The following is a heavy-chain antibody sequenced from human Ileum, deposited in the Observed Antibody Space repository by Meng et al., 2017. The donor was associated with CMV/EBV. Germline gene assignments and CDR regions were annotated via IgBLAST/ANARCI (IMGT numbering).Heavy chain of an antibody. J-gene: IGHJ4*02. D-gene: IGHD2-15*01. CDR1: GGSITSGNYY. CDR3: VRQVVAASFDY. Sequence: QVQLQDSGPGLVKPSQTPSLTCTVSGGSITSGNYYWSWIRQPPGRGLEWIGYIYYSGSPYYKPSLESRVTISLDTSKNQFSLNLRSVTATDSAVYYCVRQVVAASFDYWGQGALVTVSS. V-gene: IGHV4-30-4*08. CDR2: IYYSGSP.